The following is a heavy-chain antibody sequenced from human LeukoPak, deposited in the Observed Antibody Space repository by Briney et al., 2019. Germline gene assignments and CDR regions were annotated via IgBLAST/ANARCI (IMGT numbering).Heavy chain of an antibody. CDR2: IGSAGET. V-gene: IGHV3-13*04. CDR3: VGRLRGWSSGFDY. D-gene: IGHD6-19*01. Sequence: GGSLRLSCAASGFTFSSYDMHWVRQAAGKGLEWVSVIGSAGETFYSGSVKGRFTVSRDDAKSSLYLQMNSLRAGDSAVYYCVGRLRGWSSGFDYWGQGTLVTVSS. J-gene: IGHJ4*02. CDR1: GFTFSSYD.